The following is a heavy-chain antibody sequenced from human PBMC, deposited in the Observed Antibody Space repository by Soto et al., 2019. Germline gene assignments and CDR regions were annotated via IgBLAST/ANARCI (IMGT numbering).Heavy chain of an antibody. CDR1: GFTFSSYW. D-gene: IGHD2-2*01. Sequence: GGSLRLSCAASGFTFSSYWMHWVRQAPGKGLVWVSRINSDGSSTSYADSVKGRFTISRDNAKNTLYLQMNSLRAEDTAVYYCARDPLEMLVLPAAMVAYYYYYMDVWGKGTTVTVSS. CDR2: INSDGSST. V-gene: IGHV3-74*01. CDR3: ARDPLEMLVLPAAMVAYYYYYMDV. J-gene: IGHJ6*03.